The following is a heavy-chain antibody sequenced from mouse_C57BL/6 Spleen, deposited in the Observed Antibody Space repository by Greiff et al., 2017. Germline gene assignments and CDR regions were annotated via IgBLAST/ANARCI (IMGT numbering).Heavy chain of an antibody. V-gene: IGHV1-39*01. CDR2: INPNYGTT. CDR1: GYSFTDYN. CDR3: SPYDGYYGGFAY. J-gene: IGHJ3*01. Sequence: EVQLQQSGPELVKPGASVKISCTASGYSFTDYNMNWVKQSNGKSLEWIGVINPNYGTTSYDQKFKGKATLTVYQSSSTAYMQLNSLTSEDSAVYYCSPYDGYYGGFAYWGQGILVTVSA. D-gene: IGHD2-3*01.